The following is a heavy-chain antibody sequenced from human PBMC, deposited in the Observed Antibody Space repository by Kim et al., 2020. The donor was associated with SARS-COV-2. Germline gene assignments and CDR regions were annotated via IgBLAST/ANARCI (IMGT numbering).Heavy chain of an antibody. CDR3: ARLGGSLHYFYYGLDV. CDR2: IYPGDSDT. V-gene: IGHV5-51*01. CDR1: GYSFTNYW. J-gene: IGHJ6*02. Sequence: GESLKISCKASGYSFTNYWIGWVRQMPGKGLEWMGIIYPGDSDTRYSPPFQGQVTISADKSISTAYLQWSSLKASDTAMYFCARLGGSLHYFYYGLDVWGQGTTVTVSS. D-gene: IGHD2-15*01.